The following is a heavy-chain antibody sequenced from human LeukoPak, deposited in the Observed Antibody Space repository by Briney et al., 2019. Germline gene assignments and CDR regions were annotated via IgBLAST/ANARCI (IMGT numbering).Heavy chain of an antibody. D-gene: IGHD6-13*01. J-gene: IGHJ4*02. CDR3: ARAMYSSSWYSY. CDR2: IYYSGSA. CDR1: GGSISSSSYY. Sequence: PSETLYLTCTVSGGSISSSSYYWGWIRQPPGKGLEWIGYIYYSGSANYNPSLKSRVTISVDTSYNQFSLKLNSVTAADTAVYYCARAMYSSSWYSYWGQGTLVTVSS. V-gene: IGHV4-61*05.